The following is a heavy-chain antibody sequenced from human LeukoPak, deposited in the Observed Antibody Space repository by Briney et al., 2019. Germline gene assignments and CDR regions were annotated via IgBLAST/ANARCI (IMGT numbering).Heavy chain of an antibody. CDR3: ARIFLSVVAPKRWFDP. Sequence: ASVRVSFTGSGYTFTIYGISWVRQAPGEGGEWVGWISAYNGNTNYAQKLQGRVTMTTDTSTSTAYMELRSLRSDDTAVYYCARIFLSVVAPKRWFDPWGQGPLVTGSS. CDR2: ISAYNGNT. D-gene: IGHD4-23*01. CDR1: GYTFTIYG. V-gene: IGHV1-18*01. J-gene: IGHJ5*02.